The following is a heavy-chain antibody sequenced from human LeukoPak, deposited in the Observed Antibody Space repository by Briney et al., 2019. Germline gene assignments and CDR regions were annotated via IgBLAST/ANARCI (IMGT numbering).Heavy chain of an antibody. CDR3: ATSSWYRLAY. D-gene: IGHD6-13*01. CDR1: GFTFSDSF. CDR2: SRNKADSYTA. J-gene: IGHJ4*02. Sequence: GGSLRLSCAASGFTFSDSFMSWVRQAPGKGLEWVGRSRNKADSYTAEYAASVKGRCTISRDESKNSLYLQISSLETEDAAVYYCATSSWYRLAYWGQGSLVTVSS. V-gene: IGHV3-72*01.